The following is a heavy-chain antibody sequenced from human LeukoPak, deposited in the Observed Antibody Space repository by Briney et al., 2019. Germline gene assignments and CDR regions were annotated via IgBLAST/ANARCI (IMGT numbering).Heavy chain of an antibody. CDR2: IDPNSGGT. CDR1: GYTFTGYY. D-gene: IGHD2-2*03. Sequence: GASVKVSCKASGYTFTGYYMHWVRQAPGQGLEWMGWIDPNSGGTNYAQKFQGRVTMTRDTSISTAYMELSRLRSDDTAVYYCARDLLDSVGVPAANGVNWFDPWGQGTLVTVSS. CDR3: ARDLLDSVGVPAANGVNWFDP. J-gene: IGHJ5*02. V-gene: IGHV1-2*02.